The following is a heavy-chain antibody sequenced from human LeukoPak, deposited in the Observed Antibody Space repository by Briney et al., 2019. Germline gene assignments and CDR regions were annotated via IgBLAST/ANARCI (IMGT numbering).Heavy chain of an antibody. V-gene: IGHV3-23*01. CDR3: ARVVPPTDYGSGSYFWDPHYFDY. CDR1: GFTFSSYA. CDR2: ISSSSSYI. Sequence: GGSLRLSCAASGFTFSSYAMSWVRQAPGKGLEWVSSISSSSSYIYYADSVKGRFTISRDNSKNTLYLQMNSLRAEDTAVYYCARVVPPTDYGSGSYFWDPHYFDYWGQGTLVTVSS. J-gene: IGHJ4*02. D-gene: IGHD3-10*01.